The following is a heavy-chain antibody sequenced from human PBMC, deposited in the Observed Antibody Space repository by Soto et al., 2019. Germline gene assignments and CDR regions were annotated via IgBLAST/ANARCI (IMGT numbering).Heavy chain of an antibody. D-gene: IGHD2-15*01. CDR3: ARYCSGGSCYEGRSSLFDY. CDR2: IYQSGST. Sequence: PSETLSLTCGVSGGSTSSGGYSWRWIRQPPGKGLEWIGYIYQSGSTHYNPSLKSRVTISVDTSKNQFSLKLSSVTAADTAVYYCARYCSGGSCYEGRSSLFDYWGQGTLVTVSS. CDR1: GGSTSSGGYS. V-gene: IGHV4-30-2*05. J-gene: IGHJ4*02.